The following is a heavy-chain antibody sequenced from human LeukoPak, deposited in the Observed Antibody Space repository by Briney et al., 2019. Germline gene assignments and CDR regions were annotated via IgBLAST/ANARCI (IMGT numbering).Heavy chain of an antibody. CDR1: GYSFTTYW. V-gene: IGHV5-51*01. CDR2: IYPGDSDT. J-gene: IGHJ4*02. Sequence: GESLKISCKGSGYSFTTYWIGWVRQMPGKGLEWMGIIYPGDSDTKYSPSFQGQVTISADKSISTAYLQWSSLKASDTAMYYCARHPLVAPSGSYYESYYFDYWGQGTLVTVSS. CDR3: ARHPLVAPSGSYYESYYFDY. D-gene: IGHD1-26*01.